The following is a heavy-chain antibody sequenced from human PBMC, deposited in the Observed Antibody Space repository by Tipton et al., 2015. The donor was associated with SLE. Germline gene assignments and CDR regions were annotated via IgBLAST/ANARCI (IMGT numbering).Heavy chain of an antibody. D-gene: IGHD6-6*01. CDR1: GGSISSYY. Sequence: TLSLTCTVSGGSISSYYWSWIRQPPGKGLEWIGYIYYSGSTNYNPSLKSRVTISVDTSKNQFSLKLSSVTAADTAVYYCARDLGSSSDLWGQGTLVTVSS. CDR2: IYYSGST. CDR3: ARDLGSSSDL. J-gene: IGHJ5*02. V-gene: IGHV4-59*01.